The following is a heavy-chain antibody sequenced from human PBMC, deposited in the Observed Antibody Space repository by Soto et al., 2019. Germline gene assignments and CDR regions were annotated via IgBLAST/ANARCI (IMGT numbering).Heavy chain of an antibody. Sequence: SVKVSCKASGGTFSSYAISWVRQAPGQGLEWMGGIIPIFGTADYAQKFQGRVTITADESTSTAYMELSSLRSEDTAVYYCARNAYYYDSSGYLLYYFDYWGQGTLVTVSS. D-gene: IGHD3-22*01. CDR1: GGTFSSYA. J-gene: IGHJ4*02. CDR2: IIPIFGTA. CDR3: ARNAYYYDSSGYLLYYFDY. V-gene: IGHV1-69*13.